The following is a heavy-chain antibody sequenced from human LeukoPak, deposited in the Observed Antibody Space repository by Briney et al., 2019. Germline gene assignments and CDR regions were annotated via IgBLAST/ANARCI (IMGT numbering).Heavy chain of an antibody. D-gene: IGHD6-19*01. CDR1: GGSISSYY. CDR2: IYYSGST. Sequence: SETLSLTCTVSGGSISSYYWSWIRQPPGKGLEWIGYIYYSGSTNYNPSLKSRVTISVDTSKNQFSLKLSSVTAADTAVYYCARRFSSGWWTFDYWGQGTLVAVSS. CDR3: ARRFSSGWWTFDY. V-gene: IGHV4-59*01. J-gene: IGHJ4*02.